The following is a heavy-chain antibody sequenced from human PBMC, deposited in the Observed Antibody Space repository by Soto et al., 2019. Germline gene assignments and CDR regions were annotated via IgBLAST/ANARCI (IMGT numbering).Heavy chain of an antibody. CDR1: GFTFDDYG. V-gene: IGHV3-20*01. CDR2: INWNGGST. J-gene: IGHJ6*03. CDR3: ARSPLPVYYYYYMDV. Sequence: GGSLRLSCAASGFTFDDYGMSWVRQAPGKGLEWVSGINWNGGSTGYADSVKGRFTISRDNAKNSLYLQMNSLRAEDTALYHCARSPLPVYYYYYMDVWGKGTTVTVSS.